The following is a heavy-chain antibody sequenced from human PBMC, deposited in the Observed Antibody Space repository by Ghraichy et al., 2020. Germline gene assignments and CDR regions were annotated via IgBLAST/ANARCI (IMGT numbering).Heavy chain of an antibody. J-gene: IGHJ5*02. V-gene: IGHV4-34*01. CDR2: INHSGST. CDR1: GGSFSGYY. CDR3: ARAGLVDTAMVITGPPKTSYNWFDP. D-gene: IGHD5-18*01. Sequence: SETLSLTCAVYGGSFSGYYWSWIRQPPGKGLEWIGEINHSGSTNYNPSLKSRVTISVDTSKNQFSLKLSSVTAADTAVYYCARAGLVDTAMVITGPPKTSYNWFDPWGQGTLVTVSS.